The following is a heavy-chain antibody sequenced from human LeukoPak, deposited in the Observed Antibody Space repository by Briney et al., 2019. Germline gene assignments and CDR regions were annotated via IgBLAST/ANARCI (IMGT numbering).Heavy chain of an antibody. J-gene: IGHJ4*02. Sequence: KTSETLSLTCTVSGGSISSGSYYWSWIRQPAGKGLEWIGRIYTSGSTNYNPFLKSRVTISVDTSKNQFSLKLSSVTAADTAVYYCARGPGDFWSGYQMDYWGQGTLVTVSS. CDR1: GGSISSGSYY. V-gene: IGHV4-61*02. D-gene: IGHD3-3*01. CDR3: ARGPGDFWSGYQMDY. CDR2: IYTSGST.